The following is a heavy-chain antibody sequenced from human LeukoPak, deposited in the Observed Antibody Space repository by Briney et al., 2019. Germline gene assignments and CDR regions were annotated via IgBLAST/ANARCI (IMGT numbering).Heavy chain of an antibody. J-gene: IGHJ4*02. CDR1: GFTFSSYW. CDR2: IKQDGSEK. Sequence: GGSLRLSCAASGFTFSSYWMSWVRQAPGKGLGWVANIKQDGSEKYYVDSVKGRFTISRDNAKNSLYLQMNSLRAEDTAVYYCARVWAIPSFFWDYWGQGTLVTVSS. D-gene: IGHD2-21*01. CDR3: ARVWAIPSFFWDY. V-gene: IGHV3-7*03.